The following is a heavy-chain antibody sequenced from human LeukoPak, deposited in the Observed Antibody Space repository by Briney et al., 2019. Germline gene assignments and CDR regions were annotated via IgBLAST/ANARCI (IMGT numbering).Heavy chain of an antibody. V-gene: IGHV3-48*01. J-gene: IGHJ6*03. Sequence: GGSLRLSCAASGFTFSSYSMNWVRQAPGKGLEWVSYISSSSSTIYYADSVKGRFTISRDNAKNSLYLQMNSLRAEDTAVYYCARQITIFGVVINYMDVWGKGTTVTVSS. CDR3: ARQITIFGVVINYMDV. CDR1: GFTFSSYS. CDR2: ISSSSSTI. D-gene: IGHD3-3*01.